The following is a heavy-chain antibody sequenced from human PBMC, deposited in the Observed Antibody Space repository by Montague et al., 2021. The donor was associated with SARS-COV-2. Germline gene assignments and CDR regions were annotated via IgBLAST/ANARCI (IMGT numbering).Heavy chain of an antibody. J-gene: IGHJ4*02. CDR1: GGSISSSSYY. Sequence: SETLSLTCTVSGGSISSSSYYWGWIRQPPGKGLEWIGSIYYSGSTYYNPSLKSRVTISVDTSKNQFSLKLSSVTAADTAVYYYDGSSEEEYYFDYWGQGTLVTVSS. D-gene: IGHD3-22*01. V-gene: IGHV4-39*01. CDR3: DGSSEEEYYFDY. CDR2: IYYSGST.